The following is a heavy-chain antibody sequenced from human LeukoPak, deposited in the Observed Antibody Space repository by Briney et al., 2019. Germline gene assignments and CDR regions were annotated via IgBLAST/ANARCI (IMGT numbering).Heavy chain of an antibody. Sequence: PSETLSLTRSVSDGSLSSGYYYWAWVRQPPGKGPEWIGSIYYIGTTYTNPSLKGRVTISVDTSKNQFSLKLSSVTAADTAVYYCARQPKACAPGIFITGKACWFDAWGQGTLVTVSP. CDR3: ARQPKACAPGIFITGKACWFDA. D-gene: IGHD3-10*01. V-gene: IGHV4-39*01. J-gene: IGHJ5*02. CDR1: DGSLSSGYYY. CDR2: IYYIGTT.